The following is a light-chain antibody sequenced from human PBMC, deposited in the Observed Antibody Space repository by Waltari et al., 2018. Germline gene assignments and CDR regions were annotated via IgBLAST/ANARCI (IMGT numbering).Light chain of an antibody. Sequence: DIQMTQSPSSLSASVGDRVTITCQASQHIYNYLNWYQQKPGKAPKLLIYAASNLQTGVPSRFSGGGSGTDFTFVISNLQPEDIGTYYCQQYEGLPRTFGQGTKLEMK. CDR2: AAS. CDR1: QHIYNY. J-gene: IGKJ2*02. CDR3: QQYEGLPRT. V-gene: IGKV1-33*01.